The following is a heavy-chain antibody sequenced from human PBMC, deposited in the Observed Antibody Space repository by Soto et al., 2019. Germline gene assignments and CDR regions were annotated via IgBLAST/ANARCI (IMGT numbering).Heavy chain of an antibody. CDR3: ARQYRGTLEVQR. V-gene: IGHV4-59*08. D-gene: IGHD1-26*01. CDR2: IYYNGST. Sequence: SETLSLTCTVSGGSISSFHWSWIRQPPGKGLEWIGHIYYNGSTNYNPSLTSRVSISVDTSKNQISLRVNSVTAADTAVYYCARQYRGTLEVQRWGQGTLVTVSS. CDR1: GGSISSFH. J-gene: IGHJ1*01.